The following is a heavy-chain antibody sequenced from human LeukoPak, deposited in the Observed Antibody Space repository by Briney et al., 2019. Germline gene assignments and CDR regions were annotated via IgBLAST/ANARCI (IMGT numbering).Heavy chain of an antibody. Sequence: GGSLRLSCAATGFSFITVTMNWVRQAPGKGLEWVSSISSSSYYIYYADSVKGRFTISRDNAKNSLYLQMNSLSAEDTAVYYCVRDGGVSGYDLHDHWGQGTLVTVSS. V-gene: IGHV3-21*01. J-gene: IGHJ5*02. CDR1: GFSFITVT. CDR2: ISSSSYYI. CDR3: VRDGGVSGYDLHDH. D-gene: IGHD5-12*01.